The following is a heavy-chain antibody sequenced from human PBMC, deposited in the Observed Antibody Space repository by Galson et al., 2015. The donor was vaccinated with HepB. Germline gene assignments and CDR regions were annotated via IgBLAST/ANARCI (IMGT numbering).Heavy chain of an antibody. V-gene: IGHV1-69*13. J-gene: IGHJ6*02. D-gene: IGHD2-2*01. CDR3: ARWIVPAAIAAWGYSSGWPSYYYYGMDV. Sequence: SVKVSCKASGGTFSSYAISWVRQAPGQGLEWMGGIIPIFGTANYAQKFQGRVTITADESTSTAYMELSSLRSEDTAVYYCARWIVPAAIAAWGYSSGWPSYYYYGMDVWGQGTTVTVSS. CDR1: GGTFSSYA. CDR2: IIPIFGTA.